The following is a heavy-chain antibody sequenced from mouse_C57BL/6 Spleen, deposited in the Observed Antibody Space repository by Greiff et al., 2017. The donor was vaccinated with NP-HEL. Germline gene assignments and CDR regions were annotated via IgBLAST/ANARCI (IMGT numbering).Heavy chain of an antibody. J-gene: IGHJ3*01. CDR3: TYDGYSSFAY. CDR1: GYTFTDYE. CDR2: IDPETGGT. D-gene: IGHD2-3*01. Sequence: QVQLQQSGAELVRPGASVTLSCKASGYTFTDYEMHWVKQTPVHGLEWIGAIDPETGGTAYNQKFKGKAILTADKSSSTAYMELRSLTSEDSAVYYCTYDGYSSFAYWGQGTLVTVSA. V-gene: IGHV1-15*01.